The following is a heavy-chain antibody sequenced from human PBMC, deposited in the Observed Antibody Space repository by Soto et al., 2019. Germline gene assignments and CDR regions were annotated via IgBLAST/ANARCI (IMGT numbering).Heavy chain of an antibody. CDR1: GYTFTSYG. Sequence: GASVKVSCKASGYTFTSYGISWVRQAPGQGLEWMGWISAYNGNTNYAQKFQGRVTMTRDTPITTAYMELSRLTSDDTAVYYCARLPFGYSSDSGPWGQGTLVTVSS. V-gene: IGHV1-18*01. CDR2: ISAYNGNT. CDR3: ARLPFGYSSDSGP. J-gene: IGHJ5*02. D-gene: IGHD2-15*01.